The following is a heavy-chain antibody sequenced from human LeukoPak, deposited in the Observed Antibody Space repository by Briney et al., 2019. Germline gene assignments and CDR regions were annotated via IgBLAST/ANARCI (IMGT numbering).Heavy chain of an antibody. V-gene: IGHV1-2*04. Sequence: ASVKVSCKASGYTFTSYGISWVRQAPGQGLEWRGRINPKSGGTNYAQKFQGWVTMTRDTSISTAYMELSRLRADDTAVYYCARGLSDYGDHNWFDPWGQGTLVTVSS. CDR1: GYTFTSYG. CDR2: INPKSGGT. D-gene: IGHD4-17*01. J-gene: IGHJ5*02. CDR3: ARGLSDYGDHNWFDP.